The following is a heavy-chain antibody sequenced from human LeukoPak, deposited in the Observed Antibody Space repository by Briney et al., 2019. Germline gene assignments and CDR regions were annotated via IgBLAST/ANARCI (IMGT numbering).Heavy chain of an antibody. CDR1: GASISSYY. CDR3: AGKYCYGSGSYYNNAFDY. D-gene: IGHD3-10*01. J-gene: IGHJ4*02. CDR2: IYYSGST. V-gene: IGHV4-59*01. Sequence: SETLSLACTVSGASISSYYWSWIRQPPGKGLEWIGYIYYSGSTNYNPSLKSRVTISVDTSKNQFSLKLSSVTAADTAVYYCAGKYCYGSGSYYNNAFDYWGQGTLVTVSS.